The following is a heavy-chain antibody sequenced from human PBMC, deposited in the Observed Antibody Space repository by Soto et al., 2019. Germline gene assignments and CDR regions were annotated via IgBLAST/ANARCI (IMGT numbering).Heavy chain of an antibody. D-gene: IGHD3-10*01. CDR1: GYTFTSYG. CDR3: ARDDHYYGSGSYYNVENYYYYYGMDV. V-gene: IGHV1-18*01. CDR2: ISAYNGNT. Sequence: GASVKVSCKASGYTFTSYGISWVRQAPGQGLEWMGWISAYNGNTNYAQKLQGRVTMTTDTSTSTAYMELRSLRSDDTAVYYCARDDHYYGSGSYYNVENYYYYYGMDVWG. J-gene: IGHJ6*02.